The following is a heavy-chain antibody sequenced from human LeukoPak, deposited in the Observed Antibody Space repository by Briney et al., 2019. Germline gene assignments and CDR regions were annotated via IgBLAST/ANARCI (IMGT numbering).Heavy chain of an antibody. D-gene: IGHD6-13*01. V-gene: IGHV4-34*01. J-gene: IGHJ4*02. CDR3: ARGRRSYSSSWFDY. CDR1: GGSFSGYY. Sequence: PSETLSLTCAVYGGSFSGYYWSWIRQPPGKGLEWIGEINHSGSTNYNPSLKSRVTISVDTSKNQFSLKLSSVTAADTAVYYCARGRRSYSSSWFDYWGQGTLVTVSS. CDR2: INHSGST.